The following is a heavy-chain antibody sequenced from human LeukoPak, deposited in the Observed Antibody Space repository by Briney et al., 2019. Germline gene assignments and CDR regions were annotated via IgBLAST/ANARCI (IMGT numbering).Heavy chain of an antibody. CDR1: GFTFSSYG. J-gene: IGHJ4*02. CDR3: AKDPYGTRYFDY. CDR2: IRYDGSNK. D-gene: IGHD2-2*01. V-gene: IGHV3-30*02. Sequence: GGSLRLSCAASGFTFSSYGMHWVRQAPGKGLEWVAFIRYDGSNKYYADSVKGRFTISRDNSKNTLYLQMNSLRAGDTAVYYCAKDPYGTRYFDYWGQGTLVTVSS.